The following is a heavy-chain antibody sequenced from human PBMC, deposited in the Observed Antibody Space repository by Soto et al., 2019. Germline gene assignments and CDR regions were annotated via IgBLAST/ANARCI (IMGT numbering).Heavy chain of an antibody. Sequence: SGPTLVNPTQTLTLTCTFSGFSLSTSGMCVSWIRQPPGKALEWLARIDWDDDKYYSTSLKTRLTISKDTSKNQVVLTMTNMDPVDTAVYYCARAAQMWSGEGSWFDPWGQGTLVTVSS. CDR3: ARAAQMWSGEGSWFDP. J-gene: IGHJ5*02. CDR1: GFSLSTSGMC. CDR2: IDWDDDK. D-gene: IGHD3-10*01. V-gene: IGHV2-70*02.